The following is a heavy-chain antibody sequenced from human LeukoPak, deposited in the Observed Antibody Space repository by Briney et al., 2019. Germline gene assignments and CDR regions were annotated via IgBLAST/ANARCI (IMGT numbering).Heavy chain of an antibody. Sequence: RPGGSLRLSCAASGFTFSSYWMHWVRQPPGKGLVWVSRINSDESSTNYADSVKGRFTISRDNAKNTLYLQMNSLRAEDTAVYYCAKDPTHYRVWDYYDTIGLSYWGQGTLVTVSS. CDR3: AKDPTHYRVWDYYDTIGLSY. D-gene: IGHD3-22*01. CDR2: INSDESST. J-gene: IGHJ4*02. V-gene: IGHV3-74*01. CDR1: GFTFSSYW.